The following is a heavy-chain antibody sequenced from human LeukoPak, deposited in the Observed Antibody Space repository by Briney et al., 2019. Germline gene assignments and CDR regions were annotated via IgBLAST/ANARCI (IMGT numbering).Heavy chain of an antibody. Sequence: PGGSLRLSCAASGFTFSSYAMHWVRQAPGKGLEWVAVISYDGSNKYYADSVKGRFTISRDNSKNTPYLQMNSLRAEDTAVYYCARVGSWRGPLDYWGQGTLVTVSS. CDR3: ARVGSWRGPLDY. CDR1: GFTFSSYA. CDR2: ISYDGSNK. D-gene: IGHD6-13*01. V-gene: IGHV3-30*04. J-gene: IGHJ4*02.